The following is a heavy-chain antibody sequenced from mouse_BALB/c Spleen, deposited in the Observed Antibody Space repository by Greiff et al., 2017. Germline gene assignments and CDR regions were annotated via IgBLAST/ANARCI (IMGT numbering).Heavy chain of an antibody. D-gene: IGHD4-1*01. CDR1: GYTFSSYW. V-gene: IGHV1-9*01. Sequence: QVQLQQSGAELMKPGASVKISCKATGYTFSSYWIEWVKQRPGHGLEWIGEILPGSGSTNYNEKFKGKATFTADTSSNTAYMQLSSLTSEDSAVYYSARGDWDVPFEYWGQGTTLTDSP. CDR3: ARGDWDVPFEY. CDR2: ILPGSGST. J-gene: IGHJ2*01.